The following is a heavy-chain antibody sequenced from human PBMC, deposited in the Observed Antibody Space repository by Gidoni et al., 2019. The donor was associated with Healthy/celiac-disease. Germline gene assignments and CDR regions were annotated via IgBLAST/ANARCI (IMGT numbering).Heavy chain of an antibody. Sequence: QVQLVQSGAEVKKPGASVKVSCKASGYTLTSYGISWVRQAPGQGLEWMGWISAYNGNTNYAQKLQGRVTMTTDTSTSTAYMELRSLRSDDTAVYYCASAQAATYYDFWSGYSDYYYYYVMDVWGQGTTVTVSS. D-gene: IGHD3-3*01. CDR2: ISAYNGNT. CDR1: GYTLTSYG. V-gene: IGHV1-18*01. J-gene: IGHJ6*02. CDR3: ASAQAATYYDFWSGYSDYYYYYVMDV.